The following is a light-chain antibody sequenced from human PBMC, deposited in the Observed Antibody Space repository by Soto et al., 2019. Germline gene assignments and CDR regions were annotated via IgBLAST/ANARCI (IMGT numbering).Light chain of an antibody. V-gene: IGKV3D-20*01. CDR3: QQYGTSVA. CDR1: QSLSSSY. Sequence: ENVLTQSPGTLSLSPGERATLSCRASQSLSSSYLAWYQQKPGLAPRLLIYDTSTRAAGIPDRFSGAGSGTDFTLTISRLEPDDFAVYYCQQYGTSVAFGQGSKLQI. J-gene: IGKJ2*01. CDR2: DTS.